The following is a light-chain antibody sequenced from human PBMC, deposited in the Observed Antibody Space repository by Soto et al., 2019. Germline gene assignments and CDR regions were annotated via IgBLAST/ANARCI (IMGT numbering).Light chain of an antibody. V-gene: IGKV1-5*01. J-gene: IGKJ1*01. CDR1: QSISIW. CDR2: HAS. CDR3: QQYIRMPWT. Sequence: DIQMTQSPSTLSASAGDKVTITCRASQSISIWLAWFQQKPGKAPKLLIYHASNLESVVPSRFSGSGSGTEFTLSISSLQPEDFATYYCQQYIRMPWTSGQGNKVEIK.